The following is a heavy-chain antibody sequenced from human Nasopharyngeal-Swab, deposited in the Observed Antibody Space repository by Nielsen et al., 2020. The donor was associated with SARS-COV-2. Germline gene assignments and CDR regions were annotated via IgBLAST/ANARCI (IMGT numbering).Heavy chain of an antibody. CDR2: ISYDGSNK. CDR1: GFTFSSYG. V-gene: IGHV3-30*03. D-gene: IGHD6-19*01. Sequence: GGSLRLSCAASGFTFSSYGMHWVRQAPGKGLEWVAVISYDGSNKYYADSVKGRFTISRDNSKNTLYLQMNSLRAEDTAVYYCARAMGSGSLSDWYYYYGMDVWGQGTTVTVSS. CDR3: ARAMGSGSLSDWYYYYGMDV. J-gene: IGHJ6*02.